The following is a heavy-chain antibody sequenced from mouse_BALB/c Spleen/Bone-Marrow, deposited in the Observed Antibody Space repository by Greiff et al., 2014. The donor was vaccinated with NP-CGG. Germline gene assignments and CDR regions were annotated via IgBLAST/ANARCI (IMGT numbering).Heavy chain of an antibody. CDR3: ARLFGTRDFDY. D-gene: IGHD4-1*01. Sequence: DVQLQESGAELVRPGALVKLSCKASGFNIKDYFMHWVEQRPEQGLEWIGWIDPEIGNTLYDPKFQGKASITADTSSNTAYLQLSSLTSEDTAVYYCARLFGTRDFDYWGQGTTLTVSS. CDR2: IDPEIGNT. J-gene: IGHJ2*01. CDR1: GFNIKDYF. V-gene: IGHV14-1*02.